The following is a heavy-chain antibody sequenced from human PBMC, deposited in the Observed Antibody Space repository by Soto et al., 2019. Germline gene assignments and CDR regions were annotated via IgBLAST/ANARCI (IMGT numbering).Heavy chain of an antibody. CDR1: GGSISSGGYS. CDR3: ASLLAYCGGDCPDAFDI. V-gene: IGHV4-30-2*01. J-gene: IGHJ3*02. CDR2: IYHSRST. D-gene: IGHD2-21*02. Sequence: SETLSLTCAVSGGSISSGGYSWSWIRQPPGKGLEWIGYIYHSRSTYYNPSLKSRVTISVDRSKNQFSLKLSSVTAADTAVYYCASLLAYCGGDCPDAFDIWGQGTMVTVSS.